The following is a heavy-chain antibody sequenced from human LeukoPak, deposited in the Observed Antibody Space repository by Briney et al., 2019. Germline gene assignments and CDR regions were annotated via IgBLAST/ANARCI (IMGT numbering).Heavy chain of an antibody. CDR1: GFTFSTYW. V-gene: IGHV3-7*01. CDR3: AKDDYWNDGVSAFDI. Sequence: PRGSLRLSCAASGFTFSTYWMTWVRQAPGKGLEGVANINKDGSEKYCVDSVKGRFTISRDNAKNSMYLQMNSLRAEDTAVYYCAKDDYWNDGVSAFDIWGQGTMVTVSS. J-gene: IGHJ3*02. CDR2: INKDGSEK. D-gene: IGHD1-1*01.